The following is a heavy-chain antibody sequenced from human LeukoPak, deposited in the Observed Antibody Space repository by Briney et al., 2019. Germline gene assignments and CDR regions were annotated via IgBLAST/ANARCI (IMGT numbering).Heavy chain of an antibody. D-gene: IGHD1-26*01. J-gene: IGHJ4*02. CDR1: GITFSAYA. V-gene: IGHV3-23*01. Sequence: PGGSLRLSCAASGITFSAYAMSWVRQAPGKGLEWVSTITGSGGSTYYADSVKGRFTISRDNSKNTLYLQMNSLRAEDTAVYYCARGGGYYAIDYWGQGTLVTVSS. CDR3: ARGGGYYAIDY. CDR2: ITGSGGST.